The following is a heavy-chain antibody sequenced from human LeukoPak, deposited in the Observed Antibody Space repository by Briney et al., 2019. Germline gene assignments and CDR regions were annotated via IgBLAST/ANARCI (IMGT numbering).Heavy chain of an antibody. V-gene: IGHV3-74*01. CDR2: INRDGTST. CDR3: ARVSRSGYYFDY. J-gene: IGHJ4*02. Sequence: GGSLRLSCAASGFTFSSYWMHWVRQAPGKGLVWVSRINRDGTSTSYADSVKGRFTISRENAKNTLYLQMSSLRVEDTAVYYCARVSRSGYYFDYWGQGTLVTVSS. CDR1: GFTFSSYW. D-gene: IGHD3-22*01.